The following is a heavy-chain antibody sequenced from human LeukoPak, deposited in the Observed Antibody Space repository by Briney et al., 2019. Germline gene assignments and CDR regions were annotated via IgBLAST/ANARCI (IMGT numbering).Heavy chain of an antibody. CDR2: IWYDGSNK. V-gene: IGHV3-33*01. D-gene: IGHD2-2*01. Sequence: GRSLRLSCAASGSTFSSYGMHWVRQAPGKGLEWVAVIWYDGSNKYYADSVKGRFTISRDNSKNTLYLQMNSLRAEDTAVYYCARVRPSTGTLTYYGMDVWGKGTTVTVPS. CDR1: GSTFSSYG. CDR3: ARVRPSTGTLTYYGMDV. J-gene: IGHJ6*04.